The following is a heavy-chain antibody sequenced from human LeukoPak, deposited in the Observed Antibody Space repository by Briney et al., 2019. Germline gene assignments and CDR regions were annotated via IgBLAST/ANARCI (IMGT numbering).Heavy chain of an antibody. D-gene: IGHD3-22*01. CDR3: ARVGSSGYYYHDAFDI. CDR1: GFTFNTYG. CDR2: ISAYNGNT. Sequence: WASVKVSCKTSGFTFNTYGITWVRQAPGQGLEWMGWISAYNGNTNYAQKLQDRVTMTTDTATSTAYMELRSLRSDDTAVYYCARVGSSGYYYHDAFDIWGQGTMVTVSS. J-gene: IGHJ3*02. V-gene: IGHV1-18*01.